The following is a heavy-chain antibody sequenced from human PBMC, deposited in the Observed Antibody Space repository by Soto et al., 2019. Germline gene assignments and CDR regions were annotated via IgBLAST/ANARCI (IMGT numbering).Heavy chain of an antibody. Sequence: ASVKVSCKVSGYTLTELSMHWVRQAPGKGLEWMGGFDPEDGETIYAQKFQGRVTMTEDTSTDTAYMELSSLRSEDTAVYYCATPLLAARHPTYYYYYGMDVWGQATTVTVSS. CDR3: ATPLLAARHPTYYYYYGMDV. CDR1: GYTLTELS. CDR2: FDPEDGET. V-gene: IGHV1-24*01. D-gene: IGHD6-6*01. J-gene: IGHJ6*02.